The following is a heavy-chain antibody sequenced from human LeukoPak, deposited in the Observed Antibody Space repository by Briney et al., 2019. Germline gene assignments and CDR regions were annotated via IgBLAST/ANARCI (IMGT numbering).Heavy chain of an antibody. CDR1: GLTLSNVW. CDR2: INHNGNVN. J-gene: IGHJ6*02. V-gene: IGHV3-7*03. Sequence: GGSLRLSCAVSGLTLSNVWMNWARQAPGKGLEWAASINHNGNVNYYVDSVKGRFTTSRDNAKNSLYLQMSNLRAEDTAVYFCARGGGLDVWGQGATVTVSS. D-gene: IGHD3-16*01. CDR3: ARGGGLDV.